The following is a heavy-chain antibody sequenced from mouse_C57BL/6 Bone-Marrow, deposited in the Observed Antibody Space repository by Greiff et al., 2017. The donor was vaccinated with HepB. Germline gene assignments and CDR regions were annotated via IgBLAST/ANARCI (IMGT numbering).Heavy chain of an antibody. D-gene: IGHD1-1*01. CDR2: INSDGGST. Sequence: EVKVVESGGGLVQPGESLKLSCESYEYEFPSHDMSWVRKTPEKRLELVAAINSDGGSTYYPDTMERRSIISRDNTKKTRYLQMSSLRSEDTAVYYCARGDYYGSSPFAYWGQGTLVTVSA. J-gene: IGHJ3*01. CDR3: ARGDYYGSSPFAY. CDR1: EYEFPSHD. V-gene: IGHV5-2*01.